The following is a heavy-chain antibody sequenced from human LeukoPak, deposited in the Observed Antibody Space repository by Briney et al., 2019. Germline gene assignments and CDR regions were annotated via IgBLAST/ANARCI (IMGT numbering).Heavy chain of an antibody. CDR1: GFTFSSYG. CDR3: ANSPYRSSYRGFIDY. V-gene: IGHV3-30*02. J-gene: IGHJ4*02. CDR2: IRYDGSNK. D-gene: IGHD6-6*01. Sequence: GGSLRLSCAASGFTFSSYGMHWVRQAPGKGLEWVAFIRYDGSNKYYADSVKGRFTISRDNSKNTLYLQMNSLRAEDTAVYYCANSPYRSSYRGFIDYWGQGTLVTVSS.